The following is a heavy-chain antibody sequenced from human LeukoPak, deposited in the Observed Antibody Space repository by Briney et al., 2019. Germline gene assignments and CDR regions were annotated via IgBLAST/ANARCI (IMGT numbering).Heavy chain of an antibody. D-gene: IGHD1-26*01. CDR1: GGSISSSSYY. Sequence: SETLSLTCTVSGGSISSSSYYWGWIRQTPGKGLEWIGSIYYSGSTFYSPSLKSRVTISVDTSKNQFSLKPSSVTAADTAVYYCASLRERSYYARGFDYWGQGTLVTVSS. CDR3: ASLRERSYYARGFDY. V-gene: IGHV4-39*01. J-gene: IGHJ4*02. CDR2: IYYSGST.